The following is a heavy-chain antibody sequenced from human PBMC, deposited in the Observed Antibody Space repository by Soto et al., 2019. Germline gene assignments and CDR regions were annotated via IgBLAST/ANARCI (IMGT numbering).Heavy chain of an antibody. CDR2: INPNSGGT. D-gene: IGHD2-2*01. CDR1: GYTFTGYY. V-gene: IGHV1-2*04. Sequence: ASVKVSCKASGYTFTGYYMHWVRQAPGQGLEWMGWINPNSGGTNYAQKFQGWVTMTRDTSISTAYMELSRLRSDDTAVYYCARDLGYCTTAGCYAFDTWGQGTLVTISS. J-gene: IGHJ4*02. CDR3: ARDLGYCTTAGCYAFDT.